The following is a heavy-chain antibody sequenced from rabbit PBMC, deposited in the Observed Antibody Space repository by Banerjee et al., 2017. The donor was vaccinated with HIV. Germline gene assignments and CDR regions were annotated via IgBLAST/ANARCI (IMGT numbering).Heavy chain of an antibody. V-gene: IGHV1S40*01. CDR1: GFDFSSGYD. Sequence: QSLEESGGDLVKPGASLTLTCTASGFDFSSGYDIYWVRQAPGKGLEWIGTIYTGSSGRTYYAIWAKGRFTISKTSSTTVTLQMTGLTAADTATYFCASQKFQYASSSDGYYYFNLWGPVSMV. CDR3: ASQKFQYASSSDGYYYFNL. CDR2: IYTGSSGRT. D-gene: IGHD1-1*01. J-gene: IGHJ4*01.